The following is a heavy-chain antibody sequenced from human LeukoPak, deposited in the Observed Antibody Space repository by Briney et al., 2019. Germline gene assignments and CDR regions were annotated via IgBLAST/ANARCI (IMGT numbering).Heavy chain of an antibody. CDR3: ASRDSSGYYFDY. D-gene: IGHD3-22*01. CDR2: IYYSGST. J-gene: IGHJ4*02. V-gene: IGHV4-59*01. Sequence: KPSETLSLTCTVSGGSISSYYWSWIRQPPGKGLEWIGYIYYSGSTNYNPSLKSRVTISVDTSKNQSSLKMSSVTAADTAVYYCASRDSSGYYFDYWGQGTLVTVSS. CDR1: GGSISSYY.